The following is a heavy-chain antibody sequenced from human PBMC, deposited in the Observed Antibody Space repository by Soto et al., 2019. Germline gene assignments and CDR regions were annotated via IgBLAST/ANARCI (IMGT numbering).Heavy chain of an antibody. Sequence: EVQLLESGGDLIQPGGSLRLSCAASGFRFDTYAMGWVRQAPGKGLEWVSSMRGNAGWIFYGDPVKGRFTISRDKSKNSMYLQTTRLRVERPGINYRVGGRGESFACWGKGPLVTVSS. V-gene: IGHV3-23*01. CDR1: GFRFDTYA. D-gene: IGHD3-16*01. J-gene: IGHJ4*02. CDR2: MRGNAGWI. CDR3: VGGRGESFAC.